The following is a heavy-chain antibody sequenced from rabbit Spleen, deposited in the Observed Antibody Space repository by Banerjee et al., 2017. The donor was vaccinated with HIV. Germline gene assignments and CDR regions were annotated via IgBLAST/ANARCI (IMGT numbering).Heavy chain of an antibody. CDR2: INVVTGKA. CDR1: GFSFSNRAV. D-gene: IGHD1-1*01. J-gene: IGHJ4*01. Sequence: SLEESGGDLVKPGASLTLTCTASGFSFSNRAVMCWVRQAPGKGLEWIACINVVTGKAVYATWAKGRFTISRTSSTTVTLQMTSLTAADTATYFCARDLVAVIGWNFSLWGPGTLVTVS. CDR3: ARDLVAVIGWNFSL. V-gene: IGHV1S40*01.